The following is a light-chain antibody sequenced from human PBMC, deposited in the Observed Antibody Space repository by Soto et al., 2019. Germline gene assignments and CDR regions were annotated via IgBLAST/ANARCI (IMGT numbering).Light chain of an antibody. CDR3: QQYNDNWT. CDR1: QSISSW. Sequence: DIQMTQSPSTLSASVGDRVTITCRASQSISSWLAWYQQKPGTAPKLLIYKASTLQSGVPSRFSGSGSGTEFTITLSSLQPDDSATYYCQQYNDNWTFGQGTKVEIK. CDR2: KAS. J-gene: IGKJ1*01. V-gene: IGKV1-5*03.